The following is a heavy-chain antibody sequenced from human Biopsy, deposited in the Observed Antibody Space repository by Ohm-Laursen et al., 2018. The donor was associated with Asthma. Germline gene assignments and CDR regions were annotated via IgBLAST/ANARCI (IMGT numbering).Heavy chain of an antibody. CDR1: GYRLTDLS. D-gene: IGHD4-17*01. Sequence: GPSVTPSCQVSGYRLTDLSMHWVRQAPGQGLGWMGGHDHEEGGTVNARRFQGRVTMTEDTSTDTAYMELSSLSSDDTAVYYCASDFPKDYVRYNFQFWGQGTLVTVSS. CDR3: ASDFPKDYVRYNFQF. CDR2: HDHEEGGT. V-gene: IGHV1-24*01. J-gene: IGHJ4*02.